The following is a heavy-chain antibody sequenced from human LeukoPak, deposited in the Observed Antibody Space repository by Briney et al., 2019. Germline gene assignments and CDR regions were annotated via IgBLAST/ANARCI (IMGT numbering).Heavy chain of an antibody. V-gene: IGHV3-23*01. CDR2: VISSGGST. D-gene: IGHD1-1*01. CDR1: GFTFTSYA. CDR3: AKLWSTSRGAFDI. Sequence: HPGRSLRLSCAASGFTFTSYAMSWVRQAPGKGLEWVSGVISSGGSTYYADSVKGRFTISRDNSKNTLYLQMNSLRAEDTAVYYCAKLWSTSRGAFDIWGQGTMVTVSS. J-gene: IGHJ3*02.